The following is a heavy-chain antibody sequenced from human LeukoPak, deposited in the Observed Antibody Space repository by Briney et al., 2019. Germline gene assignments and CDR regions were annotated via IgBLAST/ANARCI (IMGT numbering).Heavy chain of an antibody. J-gene: IGHJ3*02. D-gene: IGHD3-9*01. CDR2: INHSGST. Sequence: SETLSLTCAVYGGSFSGYYWSWIRQPPGKGLEWIGEINHSGSTNYNPSLKSRVTISVDTSKNQFSLKLSFVTAADTAVYYCARGGRSYDILTGYYRGTVDAFDIWGQGTMVTVSS. CDR1: GGSFSGYY. CDR3: ARGGRSYDILTGYYRGTVDAFDI. V-gene: IGHV4-34*01.